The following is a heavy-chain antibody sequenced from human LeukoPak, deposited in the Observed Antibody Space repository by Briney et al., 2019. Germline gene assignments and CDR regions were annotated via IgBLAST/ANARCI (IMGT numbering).Heavy chain of an antibody. CDR3: ARHGSAWTFDY. CDR1: GGSISGYY. Sequence: SETLSLTCTVSGGSISGYYWSWIRQPPGKGLEWIGYTYDSGSTNFNPSLKSRVTISVDTSKNQFSLRLSSVTAADTAVYYCARHGSAWTFDYWGQGTLVTVSS. V-gene: IGHV4-59*08. CDR2: TYDSGST. J-gene: IGHJ4*02. D-gene: IGHD6-19*01.